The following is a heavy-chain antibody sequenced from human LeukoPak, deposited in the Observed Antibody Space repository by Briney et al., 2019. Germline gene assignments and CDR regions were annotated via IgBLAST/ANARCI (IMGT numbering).Heavy chain of an antibody. CDR1: GFSFSKVW. D-gene: IGHD3-16*01. J-gene: IGHJ4*02. Sequence: GGSLRLSCTASGFSFSKVWMSWVRQAPGKGLEWVGRCESNADGGTSDYAAPGQGRFTISRDDSKKTLFLQMTSLEVEDTAVYFCTAGGGGTYSSDFWGQGTLVTVAS. CDR2: CESNADGGTS. V-gene: IGHV3-15*04. CDR3: TAGGGGTYSSDF.